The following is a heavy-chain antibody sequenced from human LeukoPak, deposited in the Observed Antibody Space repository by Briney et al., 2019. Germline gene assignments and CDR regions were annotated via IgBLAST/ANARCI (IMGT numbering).Heavy chain of an antibody. Sequence: PGGSLRHSCTTSGFTFGDYAMNWVRQAPGKGLEWVSLIRSRAYGGATQYAASVNGRFSISRDDSNNIAYLQLNSLNTDDTAIYFCGRDLARYSISWGVDHWGQGTLVTVSS. D-gene: IGHD5/OR15-5a*01. V-gene: IGHV3-49*04. J-gene: IGHJ4*02. CDR1: GFTFGDYA. CDR2: IRSRAYGGAT. CDR3: GRDLARYSISWGVDH.